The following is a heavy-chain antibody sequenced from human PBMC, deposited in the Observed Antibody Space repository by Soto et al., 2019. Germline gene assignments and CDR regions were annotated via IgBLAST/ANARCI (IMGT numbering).Heavy chain of an antibody. V-gene: IGHV3-23*01. CDR3: ATQYYYGSGTKDD. CDR1: GFTFSSYA. J-gene: IGHJ4*02. D-gene: IGHD3-10*01. CDR2: ISGSGGST. Sequence: EVQLLESGGGLVQPGGSLRLSCAASGFTFSSYAMSWVRQAPGKGLEWVSAISGSGGSTYYADSVKGRFTISRDNSKNTLYLQMNSLRAEDRAVYYCATQYYYGSGTKDDWGQGTLVTVSS.